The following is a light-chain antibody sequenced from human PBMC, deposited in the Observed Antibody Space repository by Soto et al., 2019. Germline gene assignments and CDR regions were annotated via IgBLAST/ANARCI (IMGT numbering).Light chain of an antibody. CDR3: QQYNNWPPDRT. CDR1: QSVSSN. V-gene: IGKV3-15*01. Sequence: EIVMTQSPATLSVSPGERATLSCRASQSVSSNLAWYQQQPGQAPRLLIYGASTRATGSPARFSGSGSGTEFTLLISSLQSEDFAIYYCQQYNNWPPDRTFGQGTKVEIK. CDR2: GAS. J-gene: IGKJ1*01.